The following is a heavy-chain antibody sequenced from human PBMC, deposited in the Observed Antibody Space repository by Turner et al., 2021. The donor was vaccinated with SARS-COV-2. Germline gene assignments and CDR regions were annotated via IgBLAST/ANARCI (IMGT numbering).Heavy chain of an antibody. D-gene: IGHD2-2*02. J-gene: IGHJ6*02. CDR3: ATIHCSSTSCYSTHDGMDV. Sequence: QVQLVQSGAEVQKPGASVTVSCTAAGYSFTNYGISWVRQAPGQGLEWMGWISPYNGNTNYAQKLQGRVTMTTDTSTRTDYMELRSLRSDDTAVYYCATIHCSSTSCYSTHDGMDVWGQGTTVTVSS. CDR1: GYSFTNYG. CDR2: ISPYNGNT. V-gene: IGHV1-18*01.